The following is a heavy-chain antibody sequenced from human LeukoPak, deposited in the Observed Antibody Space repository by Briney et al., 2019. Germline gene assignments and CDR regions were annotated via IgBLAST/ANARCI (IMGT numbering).Heavy chain of an antibody. Sequence: PGGSLRLSCAASGFTFSSYWMSWVRQAPGKGVEWVANIKQDGSETDYVDSVKGRFTISRDNSKNTLYLQMNSLRAEDTAVYYCARGQWLDLYWGQGTLVTVSS. D-gene: IGHD6-19*01. V-gene: IGHV3-7*04. CDR2: IKQDGSET. CDR1: GFTFSSYW. CDR3: ARGQWLDLY. J-gene: IGHJ4*02.